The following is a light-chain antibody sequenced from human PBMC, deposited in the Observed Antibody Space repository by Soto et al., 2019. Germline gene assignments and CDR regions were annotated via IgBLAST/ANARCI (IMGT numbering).Light chain of an antibody. J-gene: IGLJ1*01. CDR3: DSYTNSSTRV. CDR1: SSDVGGYNY. Sequence: QSALTQPASVSGSPEQSITISCTGTSSDVGGYNYVSWYQQHPGKAPKVMIYDVSNRPSGVSNRFSGSKSGNTASLTISGLQAEDEADYYCDSYTNSSTRVFGTGTKLTVL. V-gene: IGLV2-14*01. CDR2: DVS.